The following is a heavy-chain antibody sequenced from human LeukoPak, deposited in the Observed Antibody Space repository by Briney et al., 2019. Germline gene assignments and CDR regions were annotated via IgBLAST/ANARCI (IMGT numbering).Heavy chain of an antibody. Sequence: SETLSLTCTVSGGSISSSSYYWGWIRQPPGKGLEWIGNIHYSGITKYHPSLKSRVTISVDTSKNKFSLNLSSVTAADTAVYYCASQRSYGLDAFDIWGQGTMVTVSS. CDR1: GGSISSSSYY. V-gene: IGHV4-39*07. D-gene: IGHD3-16*01. CDR2: IHYSGIT. J-gene: IGHJ3*02. CDR3: ASQRSYGLDAFDI.